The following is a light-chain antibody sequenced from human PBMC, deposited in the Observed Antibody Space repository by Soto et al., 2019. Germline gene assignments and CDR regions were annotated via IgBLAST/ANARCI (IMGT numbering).Light chain of an antibody. V-gene: IGLV2-14*03. CDR2: NVY. Sequence: QSALTQPASVSGSPGQSITIFCTGTSSDIGIYNFVSWYQQHPGKAPKLMIYNVYSRPSGVSGRFSGSKSGNTASLTISWLQAEDEADYYCNSYTSASTYVFGTGTKLTVL. J-gene: IGLJ1*01. CDR1: SSDIGIYNF. CDR3: NSYTSASTYV.